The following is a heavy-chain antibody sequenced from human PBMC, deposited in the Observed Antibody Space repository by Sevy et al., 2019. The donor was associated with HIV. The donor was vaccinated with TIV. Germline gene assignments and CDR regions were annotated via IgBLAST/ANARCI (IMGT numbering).Heavy chain of an antibody. Sequence: GGSLRLSCAASGFTFSSYAMSWVRQAPGKGLEWVSAISGSGGSTYYADSVKGRFTISRDNSKNTLYLQMNSLRAEDTAVYYCARRITMVVGAFDIRGQGTMVTVSS. CDR2: ISGSGGST. CDR1: GFTFSSYA. J-gene: IGHJ3*02. V-gene: IGHV3-23*01. CDR3: ARRITMVVGAFDI. D-gene: IGHD3-22*01.